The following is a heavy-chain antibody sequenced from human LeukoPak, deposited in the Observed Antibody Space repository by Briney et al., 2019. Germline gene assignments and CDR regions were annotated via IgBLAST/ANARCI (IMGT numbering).Heavy chain of an antibody. Sequence: SVKVSCKASGGTFSSYAISWVRQVPGQGLEWMGRIIPIFGTANYAQKFQGRVTITTDESTSTAYMELSSLRSEDTAVYYCARTAQYSSGYPYYFDYWGQGTLVTVSS. CDR1: GGTFSSYA. J-gene: IGHJ4*02. CDR3: ARTAQYSSGYPYYFDY. D-gene: IGHD3-22*01. V-gene: IGHV1-69*05. CDR2: IIPIFGTA.